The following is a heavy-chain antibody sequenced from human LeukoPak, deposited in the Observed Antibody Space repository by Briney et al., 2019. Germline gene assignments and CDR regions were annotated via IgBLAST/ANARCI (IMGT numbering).Heavy chain of an antibody. Sequence: GGSLRLSCAASGFAFSTYWMSWVRQAPGKGLEWVAKIKQDGSQNYYVDSVKGRFTISRDNAKNSLYLQMNSLRAEDTAVYYCARTGATFDYWGQGTLVTVSS. V-gene: IGHV3-7*03. D-gene: IGHD1-1*01. CDR3: ARTGATFDY. CDR2: IKQDGSQN. J-gene: IGHJ4*02. CDR1: GFAFSTYW.